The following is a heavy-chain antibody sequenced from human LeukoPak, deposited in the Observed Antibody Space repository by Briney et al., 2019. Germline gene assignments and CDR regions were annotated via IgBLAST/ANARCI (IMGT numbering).Heavy chain of an antibody. J-gene: IGHJ4*02. CDR2: IYHSGST. Sequence: SETLSLTCAVSGYSISSGYYWGWIRQPPGKGLEWIGSIYHSGSTYYNPSLKSRVTISVDTSKNQSSLKLSSVTAADTAVYYCARSSITIFGVVIEYYFDYWGQGTLVTVSS. V-gene: IGHV4-38-2*01. D-gene: IGHD3-3*01. CDR3: ARSSITIFGVVIEYYFDY. CDR1: GYSISSGYY.